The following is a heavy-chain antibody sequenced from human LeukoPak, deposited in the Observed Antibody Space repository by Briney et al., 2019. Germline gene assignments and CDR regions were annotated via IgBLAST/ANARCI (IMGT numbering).Heavy chain of an antibody. J-gene: IGHJ4*02. D-gene: IGHD1-26*01. CDR3: ATSGSGGNYPLDY. Sequence: GGSLRLSCATSGFTFSSYAMNWVRQAPGKGLEWVSSITRSSSYIYYADSVKGRFTISRDNAKNSLFLQVNSLRAEDTALYYCATSGSGGNYPLDYWGQGTLVTVSS. CDR1: GFTFSSYA. V-gene: IGHV3-21*01. CDR2: ITRSSSYI.